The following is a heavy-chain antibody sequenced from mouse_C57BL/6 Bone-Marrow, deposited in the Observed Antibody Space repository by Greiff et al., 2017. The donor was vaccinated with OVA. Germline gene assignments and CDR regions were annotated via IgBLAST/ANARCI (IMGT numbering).Heavy chain of an antibody. J-gene: IGHJ2*01. CDR1: GFSLTSYG. Sequence: QVQLQQSGPGLVQPSQSLSITCTVSGFSLTSYGVHWVRQSPGKGLEWLGVIWSGGGTDYNAAFISRLSISKDNSKSQVFCKMNSLHADDTAIYYCARNNWDYFDDWGKGTTLTVSS. D-gene: IGHD4-1*01. CDR3: ARNNWDYFDD. V-gene: IGHV2-2*01. CDR2: IWSGGGT.